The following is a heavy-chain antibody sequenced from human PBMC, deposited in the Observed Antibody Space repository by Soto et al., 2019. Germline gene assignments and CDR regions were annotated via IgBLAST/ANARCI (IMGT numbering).Heavy chain of an antibody. CDR3: ARDYGDYSFFFDY. CDR1: GGSITTYQ. D-gene: IGHD4-17*01. V-gene: IGHV4-59*01. CDR2: YSGFT. J-gene: IGHJ4*02. Sequence: PSETLSLTCTVSGGSITTYQWSWIRQPPGKGLEWIGGYSGFTNYNPSLESRATISVDHSKNQFFLTLRSVTAADTAVCYCARDYGDYSFFFDYWGQGALVTVS.